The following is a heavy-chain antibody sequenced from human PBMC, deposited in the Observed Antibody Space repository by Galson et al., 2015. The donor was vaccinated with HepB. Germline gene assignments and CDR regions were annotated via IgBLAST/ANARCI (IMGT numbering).Heavy chain of an antibody. Sequence: SVKVSCKASGYSFTTYGISWVRQAPGQGLEWMGWIHAYNGNTNYAQKFQGRVTITRDTSASTAYMEQSSLRSEDTAVYYCACGGNIAVAGTPDWGQGTLVTVSS. J-gene: IGHJ4*02. D-gene: IGHD6-19*01. CDR1: GYSFTTYG. CDR2: IHAYNGNT. V-gene: IGHV1-18*04. CDR3: ACGGNIAVAGTPD.